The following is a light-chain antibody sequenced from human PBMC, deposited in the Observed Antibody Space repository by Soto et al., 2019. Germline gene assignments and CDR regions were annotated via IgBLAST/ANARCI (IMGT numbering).Light chain of an antibody. CDR3: CSYATTTL. Sequence: QSVLTQPASVSGSPGQSITISCTGTSSDVGSYDLVSWYQQRPGNAPKLMIYEVSKRPSGVSDRFSGSKSGNTASLTISGLQADDEADYYCCSYATTTLFGGGTKVTVL. CDR2: EVS. J-gene: IGLJ2*01. CDR1: SSDVGSYDL. V-gene: IGLV2-23*02.